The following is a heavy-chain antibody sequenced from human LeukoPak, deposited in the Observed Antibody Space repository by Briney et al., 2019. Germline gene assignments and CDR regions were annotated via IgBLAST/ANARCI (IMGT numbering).Heavy chain of an antibody. Sequence: GGSLRLSCVGSEFNVSSLYMSWVRQAPGRGLEWVSVIYGGGTTNYADSVKGRFTISRDTFENTVHLEMSDLRVDDTAVYYCARTGWGAYGMDVWGPGTTVTVSS. V-gene: IGHV3-53*01. CDR3: ARTGWGAYGMDV. CDR1: EFNVSSLY. D-gene: IGHD1-26*01. CDR2: IYGGGTT. J-gene: IGHJ6*02.